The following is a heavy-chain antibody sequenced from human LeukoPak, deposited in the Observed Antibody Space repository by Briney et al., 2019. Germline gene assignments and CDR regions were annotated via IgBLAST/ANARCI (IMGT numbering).Heavy chain of an antibody. Sequence: PGGSLRLSCAASGFTFSNYAMNWVRQAPGKGLEWVSAISGSGGSTYYADSVKGRFTISRDNSKNTLYLQMNSLRAEDTAVYYCAKGSCSGGSCYVDYWGQGTLVTVSS. V-gene: IGHV3-23*01. J-gene: IGHJ4*02. CDR1: GFTFSNYA. D-gene: IGHD2-15*01. CDR2: ISGSGGST. CDR3: AKGSCSGGSCYVDY.